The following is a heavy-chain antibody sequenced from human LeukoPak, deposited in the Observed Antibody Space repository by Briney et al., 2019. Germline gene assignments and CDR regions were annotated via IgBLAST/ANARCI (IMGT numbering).Heavy chain of an antibody. V-gene: IGHV3-23*01. D-gene: IGHD6-19*01. J-gene: IGHJ4*02. CDR2: ISGSGGST. CDR1: GFTFSSYG. CDR3: ARARGDSSGWDY. Sequence: GGTLRLSCAASGFTFSSYGMSWVRQAPGKGLEWVSAISGSGGSTYYADSVKGRFTISRDNSKNTLYLQMNSLRAEDTAVYYCARARGDSSGWDYWGQGTLVTVSS.